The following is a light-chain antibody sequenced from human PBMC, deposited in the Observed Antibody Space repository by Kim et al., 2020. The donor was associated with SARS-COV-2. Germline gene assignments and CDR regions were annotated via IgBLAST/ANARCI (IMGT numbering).Light chain of an antibody. CDR2: GNS. Sequence: RVTSSYTGSSSNIGAGYDVHWYQQLPGTAPKLLIYGNSNRPSGVPDRFSGSKSGTSASLAITGLQAEDEADYYCQSYDSSLSGSVFGGGTQLTVL. CDR3: QSYDSSLSGSV. J-gene: IGLJ3*02. CDR1: SSNIGAGYD. V-gene: IGLV1-40*01.